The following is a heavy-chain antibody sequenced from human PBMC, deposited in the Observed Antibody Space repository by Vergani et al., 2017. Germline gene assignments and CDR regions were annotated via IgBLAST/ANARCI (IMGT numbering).Heavy chain of an antibody. CDR2: INPSGGST. V-gene: IGHV1-46*03. J-gene: IGHJ4*02. Sequence: QVQLVQSGAEVKKPGASVRVSCKTSGYTFTNYYIHWVRQAPGQGLEWMGIINPSGGSTTYAQQFQGRLTMTRDTSTSTVYMGLSNLRSEDTAVYYCARPHGDILPPDPRRLDYWGQGTLVTVSS. CDR1: GYTFTNYY. CDR3: ARPHGDILPPDPRRLDY.